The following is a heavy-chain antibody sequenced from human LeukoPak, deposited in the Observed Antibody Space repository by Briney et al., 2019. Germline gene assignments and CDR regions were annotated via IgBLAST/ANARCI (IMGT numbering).Heavy chain of an antibody. D-gene: IGHD2-2*01. CDR3: ARGGTYCSSISCYDWFDP. CDR1: DFSLPNSV. J-gene: IGHJ5*02. V-gene: IGHV3-23*01. Sequence: TGGSLRLSCSGSDFSLPNSVMSWVRQAPGKGLEWVSSVSVGGATTYYADSVKGRFTISRDNSKNTLYLQMNSLRAEDTAVYYCARGGTYCSSISCYDWFDPWGQGTLVTVSS. CDR2: VSVGGATT.